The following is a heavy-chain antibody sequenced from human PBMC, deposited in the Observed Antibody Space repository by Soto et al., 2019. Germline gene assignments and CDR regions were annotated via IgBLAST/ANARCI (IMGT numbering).Heavy chain of an antibody. J-gene: IGHJ6*02. CDR1: GFTFSSYW. V-gene: IGHV3-74*01. CDR2: INSDGSST. CDR3: ARVDRVRGVIMLHYYYYGMDV. Sequence: PGGSLRLSCAASGFTFSSYWVHWVRQAPGKGLVWVSRINSDGSSTSYADSVKGRFTISRDNAKNTLYLQMNSLRAEDTAVYYCARVDRVRGVIMLHYYYYGMDVWGQGTTVTLSS. D-gene: IGHD3-10*01.